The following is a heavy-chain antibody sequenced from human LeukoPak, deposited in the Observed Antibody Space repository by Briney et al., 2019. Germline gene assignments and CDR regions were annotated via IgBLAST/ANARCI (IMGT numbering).Heavy chain of an antibody. D-gene: IGHD3-10*01. CDR3: AGLLWFGELFPEEFDP. CDR1: GGSIGSYY. CDR2: IYYSGST. V-gene: IGHV4-59*01. Sequence: SETLSLTCTVSGGSIGSYYWSWIRQPPGKGLEWIGYIYYSGSTNYNPSLKSRVTISVDTSKNQFSLKLSSVTAADTAVYYCAGLLWFGELFPEEFDPWGQGTLVTVSS. J-gene: IGHJ5*02.